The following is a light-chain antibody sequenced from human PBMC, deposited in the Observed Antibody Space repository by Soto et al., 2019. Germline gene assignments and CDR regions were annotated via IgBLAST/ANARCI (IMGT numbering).Light chain of an antibody. CDR1: SSDVGGYNY. Sequence: QYALTQPASVSGSPGQSITISCTGTSSDVGGYNYVSWYRQHPGKAPKLMIYEVSNRPSGFSNRFSGSKSGNTASLTISGLRAEDEADYYCSSYTSSSTLYVFGTGTKLTVL. J-gene: IGLJ1*01. CDR3: SSYTSSSTLYV. V-gene: IGLV2-14*01. CDR2: EVS.